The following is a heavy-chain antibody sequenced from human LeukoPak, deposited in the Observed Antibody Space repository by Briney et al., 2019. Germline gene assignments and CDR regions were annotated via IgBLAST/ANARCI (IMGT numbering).Heavy chain of an antibody. CDR2: IYTSGST. Sequence: SETLSLTCTVSGGSISSGSYYWSRIRQPAGKGLEWIGRIYTSGSTNYNPSLKSRVTMSVDTSKNQFSLKLSSVTAADTAVYYCARDRDHGSGSYYYYMDVWGKGTTVTVSS. V-gene: IGHV4-61*02. D-gene: IGHD3-10*01. J-gene: IGHJ6*03. CDR3: ARDRDHGSGSYYYYMDV. CDR1: GGSISSGSYY.